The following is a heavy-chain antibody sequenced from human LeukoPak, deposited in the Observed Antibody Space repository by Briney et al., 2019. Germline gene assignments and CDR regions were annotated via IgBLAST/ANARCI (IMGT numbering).Heavy chain of an antibody. D-gene: IGHD3-16*01. J-gene: IGHJ4*02. Sequence: GGSLRLSCADSGFTFSSYAMSWVRQAPGKGLEWVSSISGSSTRTYYADSVKGRFTISRDNSKNTLYLQMSSLRAEDTAVYYCVKDLPNGGSWGQGTLVTVSS. CDR2: ISGSSTRT. CDR1: GFTFSSYA. V-gene: IGHV3-23*01. CDR3: VKDLPNGGS.